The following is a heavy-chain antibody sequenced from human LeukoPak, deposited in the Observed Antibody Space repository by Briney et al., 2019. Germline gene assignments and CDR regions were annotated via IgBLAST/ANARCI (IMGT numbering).Heavy chain of an antibody. J-gene: IGHJ4*02. CDR1: GFTFATYA. V-gene: IGHV3-23*01. CDR2: ISGSGGST. Sequence: GGSLRLSCAASGFTFATYAMSWVRQAPGKGLEWVSAISGSGGSTYYADSVKGRFTISRDNSKNTLYLQMNSLRAEDTAVYYCAKDFRDGYNHPSYYFDSWGQGTLVTVSS. CDR3: AKDFRDGYNHPSYYFDS. D-gene: IGHD5-24*01.